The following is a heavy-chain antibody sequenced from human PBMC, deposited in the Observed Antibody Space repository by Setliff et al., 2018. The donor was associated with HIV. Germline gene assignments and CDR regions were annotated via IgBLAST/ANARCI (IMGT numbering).Heavy chain of an antibody. V-gene: IGHV4-39*07. CDR2: IHFSGST. D-gene: IGHD1-26*01. J-gene: IGHJ3*02. CDR1: GDSFSGTSYY. CDR3: AREGTYSGTYWVRRVASFDI. Sequence: LSLTCTVSGDSFSGTSYYWGWIRQPPGKGLEWIGSIHFSGSTWYTQSLKSRVTISADTPKNQFSLKLSSVTAADTAVYYCAREGTYSGTYWVRRVASFDIWGQGTMVTVSS.